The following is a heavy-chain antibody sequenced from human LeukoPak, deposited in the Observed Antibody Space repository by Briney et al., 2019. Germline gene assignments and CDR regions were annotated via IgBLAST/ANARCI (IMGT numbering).Heavy chain of an antibody. Sequence: GGSLRLSCVVSGFTFSNYWMHWVRQTPGKGLVWVSRIDTDGTTTRYADSVKGRFAISRDNAKNSLYLQMNSLRAEDTAVYYCARAAGTEPWGQGTLVTVSS. CDR2: IDTDGTTT. CDR1: GFTFSNYW. CDR3: ARAAGTEP. D-gene: IGHD1-1*01. J-gene: IGHJ5*02. V-gene: IGHV3-74*01.